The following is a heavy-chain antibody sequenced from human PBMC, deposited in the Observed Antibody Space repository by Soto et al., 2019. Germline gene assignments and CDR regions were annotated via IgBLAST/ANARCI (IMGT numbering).Heavy chain of an antibody. D-gene: IGHD2-21*02. CDR2: ITSSGDSI. CDR1: GFRFGEHS. Sequence: VGSLRLSCAASGFRFGEHSMNWVRQAPGKGLEWLSYITSSGDSIYYADSVKGRFTVSRDNAKNSLFLHMNSLRDDDTAVYYCARLPKGSMVTSWGQGTLVTVSS. J-gene: IGHJ4*02. CDR3: ARLPKGSMVTS. V-gene: IGHV3-48*02.